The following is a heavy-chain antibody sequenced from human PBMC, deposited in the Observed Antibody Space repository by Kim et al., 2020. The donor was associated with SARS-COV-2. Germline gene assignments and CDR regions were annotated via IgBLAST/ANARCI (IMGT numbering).Heavy chain of an antibody. D-gene: IGHD3-10*01. Sequence: SETLSLTCAVYGGSFSGYYWSWIRQPPGKGLEWIGEINHSGSTNYNPSLKSRVTISVDTSKNQFSLKLSSVTAADTAVYYCARIPKKYYYGSGSHLDYWGQGTLVTVSS. CDR3: ARIPKKYYYGSGSHLDY. J-gene: IGHJ4*02. CDR2: INHSGST. CDR1: GGSFSGYY. V-gene: IGHV4-34*01.